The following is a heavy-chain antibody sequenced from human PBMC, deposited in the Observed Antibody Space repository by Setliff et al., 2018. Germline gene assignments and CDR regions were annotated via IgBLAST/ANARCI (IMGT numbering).Heavy chain of an antibody. V-gene: IGHV1-3*01. CDR1: GYTFTSYA. Sequence: ASVKVSCKASGYTFTSYAMHWVRQAPGQRLEWMGWINAGNGNTKYSQKFQGRVTITRDTSASTAYMELSSLRSEDTAVYYCARDRVPPLFGVVSYYYMDVWGQGTLVTVSS. J-gene: IGHJ6*03. CDR3: ARDRVPPLFGVVSYYYMDV. D-gene: IGHD3-3*01. CDR2: INAGNGNT.